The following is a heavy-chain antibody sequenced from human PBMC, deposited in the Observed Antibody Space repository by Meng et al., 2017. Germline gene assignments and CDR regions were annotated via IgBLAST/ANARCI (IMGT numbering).Heavy chain of an antibody. J-gene: IGHJ4*02. V-gene: IGHV3-15*01. CDR1: GLRFTDVW. D-gene: IGHD6-13*01. CDR3: ATGAAAADH. Sequence: ELELVEAGGGLVKPGGSRRLFCVASGLRFTDVWVGWVRQAPGKGLEWVGRIKRNRDGGTIDYAARVKGRFTISRDESKNTLYLQMDSLITEDTAVYFCATGAAAADHWGQGTLVTVSS. CDR2: IKRNRDGGTI.